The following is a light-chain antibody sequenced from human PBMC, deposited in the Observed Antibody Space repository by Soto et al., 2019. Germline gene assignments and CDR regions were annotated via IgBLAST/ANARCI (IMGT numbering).Light chain of an antibody. CDR1: QNLGSGY. J-gene: IGKJ5*01. CDR2: DAY. V-gene: IGKV3D-20*02. Sequence: EIVLTQSPGTLSLSPGDRATLSCRASQNLGSGYLAWYQQKPGQAPRILIYDAYNRATGIPPRFSGSGSGTDFTLTISSLEPEDSAVYYCQQRHMWPITFGQGTRLEIK. CDR3: QQRHMWPIT.